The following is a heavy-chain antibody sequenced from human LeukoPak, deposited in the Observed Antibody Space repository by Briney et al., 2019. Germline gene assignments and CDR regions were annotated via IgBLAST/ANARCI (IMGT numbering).Heavy chain of an antibody. V-gene: IGHV3-15*01. J-gene: IGHJ4*02. CDR3: TTDTATEGLVY. D-gene: IGHD5-24*01. CDR2: IKSKTDGGTT. CDR1: GFTFSSYS. Sequence: PGGSLRLSCAASGFTFSSYSMNWVRQAPGKGLDWVGRIKSKTDGGTTDYAAPVKGRFTISRDDSKNTLYLQMNSLKTEDTAVYYCTTDTATEGLVYWGQGTLVTVSS.